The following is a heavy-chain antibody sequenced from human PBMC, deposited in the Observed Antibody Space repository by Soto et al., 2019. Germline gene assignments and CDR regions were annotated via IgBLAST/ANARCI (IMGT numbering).Heavy chain of an antibody. V-gene: IGHV2-5*02. D-gene: IGHD4-4*01. J-gene: IGHJ3*02. Sequence: QITLKESGPTLVKPTQTLTLTCTLSGFSLNDSGVGVGWMRQPPGKALEWLALVYWDDDKRYSPSLKNRLTITKDTSKNLVVLTMTDMDPVETATYYCARRLQRNDYNYFDPFHIWGQETLVTVS. CDR2: VYWDDDK. CDR1: GFSLNDSGVG. CDR3: ARRLQRNDYNYFDPFHI.